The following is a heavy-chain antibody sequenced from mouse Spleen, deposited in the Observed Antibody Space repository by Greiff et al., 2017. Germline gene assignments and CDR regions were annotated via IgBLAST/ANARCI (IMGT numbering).Heavy chain of an antibody. CDR1: GFTFSDYY. J-gene: IGHJ4*01. CDR2: ISDGGSYT. Sequence: EVQGVESGGGLVKPGGSLKLSCAASGFTFSDYYMYWVRQTPEKRLEWVATISDGGSYTYYPDSVKGRFTISRDNAKNNLYLQMSSLKSEDTAMYYCARDIYGNYVGYAMDYWGQGTSVTVSS. CDR3: ARDIYGNYVGYAMDY. V-gene: IGHV5-4*02. D-gene: IGHD2-1*01.